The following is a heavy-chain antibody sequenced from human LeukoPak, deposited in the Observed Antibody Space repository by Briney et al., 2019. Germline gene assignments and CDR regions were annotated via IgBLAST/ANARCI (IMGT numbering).Heavy chain of an antibody. D-gene: IGHD4-23*01. CDR2: INSDGSST. J-gene: IGHJ4*02. CDR3: ARGPWKTEHTGVTNY. V-gene: IGHV3-74*01. CDR1: GFTLSNYW. Sequence: GGSLRFSCAASGFTLSNYWVHWVRQAPGKGLVWVSRINSDGSSTSYADSVKGRFTISRDNAKNTLYLEMSSLTAEDTAAYYCARGPWKTEHTGVTNYWGQGTLVTVSS.